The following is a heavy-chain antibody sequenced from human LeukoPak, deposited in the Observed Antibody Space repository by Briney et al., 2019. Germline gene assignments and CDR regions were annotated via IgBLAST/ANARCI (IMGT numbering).Heavy chain of an antibody. Sequence: GGSLRLSCAASGFTFDDYGMSWVRQAPGKGLERVSGINWNGGSTGYADSVKGRFTISRDNAKNSLYLQMNSLRAEDTALYYCARDQIAARGYYYYMDVWGKGTTVTVSS. CDR2: INWNGGST. J-gene: IGHJ6*03. V-gene: IGHV3-20*04. D-gene: IGHD6-6*01. CDR3: ARDQIAARGYYYYMDV. CDR1: GFTFDDYG.